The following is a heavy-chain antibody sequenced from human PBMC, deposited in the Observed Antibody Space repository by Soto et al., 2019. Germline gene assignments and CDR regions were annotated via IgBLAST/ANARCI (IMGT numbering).Heavy chain of an antibody. CDR3: AKDVDTVGLSDGSGYFDL. Sequence: EVQLLESGGGSVQPGGSLRLSCEASGFIFRNYAMSWVRQAPGKGLEWVSSISGSGVGTYYADSVQGRFTISRDNSTNTLFLQLSSVRAEDTALYYCAKDVDTVGLSDGSGYFDLWGQGALVTVSS. CDR1: GFIFRNYA. CDR2: ISGSGVGT. D-gene: IGHD3-22*01. J-gene: IGHJ4*02. V-gene: IGHV3-23*01.